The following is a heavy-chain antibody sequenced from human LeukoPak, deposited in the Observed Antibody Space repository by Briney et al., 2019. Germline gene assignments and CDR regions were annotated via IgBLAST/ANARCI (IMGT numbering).Heavy chain of an antibody. D-gene: IGHD1-26*01. Sequence: SETLSLTCTVSGGSISSGYYWSWIRQHPGKGLEWIGYIYYSGSTYYNPSLKGRVTISVDTSKSQFSLKLSSVTAADTAMYYCASRRSGSHYFDFWGQGTLVTVSS. CDR2: IYYSGST. CDR1: GGSISSGYY. CDR3: ASRRSGSHYFDF. J-gene: IGHJ4*02. V-gene: IGHV4-31*03.